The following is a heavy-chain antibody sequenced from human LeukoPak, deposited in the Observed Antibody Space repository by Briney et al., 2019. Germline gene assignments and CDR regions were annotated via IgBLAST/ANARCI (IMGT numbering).Heavy chain of an antibody. CDR2: INPNSGGT. CDR1: GYTFTGYY. J-gene: IGHJ4*02. D-gene: IGHD3-22*01. CDR3: ARAYYYDSSGYYLPGY. Sequence: ASVKVSCKASGYTFTGYYMHWVRQAPGQGLEWMGWINPNSGGTNYAQKFQGRVTMTRDTSISTAYMELSRLRSEDTAVYYCARAYYYDSSGYYLPGYWGQGTLVTVSS. V-gene: IGHV1-2*02.